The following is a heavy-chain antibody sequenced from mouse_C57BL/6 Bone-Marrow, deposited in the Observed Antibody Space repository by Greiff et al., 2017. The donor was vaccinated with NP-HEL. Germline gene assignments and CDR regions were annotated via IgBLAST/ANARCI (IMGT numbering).Heavy chain of an antibody. CDR1: GFTFSDYG. CDR2: ISSGSSTI. V-gene: IGHV5-17*01. J-gene: IGHJ1*03. Sequence: DVQLVESGGGLVKPGGSLKLSCAASGFTFSDYGMHWVRQAPEKGLEWVAYISSGSSTIYYADTVKGRFTISRDNAKNTLFLQMTSLRSEDTAMYYCARMRTSHWYFDVWGTGTTVTVSS. CDR3: ARMRTSHWYFDV.